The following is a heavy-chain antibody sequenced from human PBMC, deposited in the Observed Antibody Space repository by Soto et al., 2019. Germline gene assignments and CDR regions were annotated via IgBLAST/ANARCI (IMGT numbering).Heavy chain of an antibody. J-gene: IGHJ5*02. CDR2: IYHSGST. CDR3: ASAVGGRLRYFDWSPT. Sequence: SETLSLTCSVSGGSISSGDYYWSWIRQPPGKGLEWIGYIYHSGSTNYNPSLKSRVTISVDTSKNQFSLKLSSVTAADTAVYYCASAVGGRLRYFDWSPTWGQGTLVTVSS. D-gene: IGHD3-9*01. CDR1: GGSISSGDYY. V-gene: IGHV4-30-2*01.